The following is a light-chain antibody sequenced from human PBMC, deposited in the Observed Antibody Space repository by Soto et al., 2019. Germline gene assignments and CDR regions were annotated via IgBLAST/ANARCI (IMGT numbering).Light chain of an antibody. Sequence: EIVLPQSPGTLSLSQGERATLSCRASQTISSRYLTWYQQKSGQVPRLLIYGASSRATGIPDRFSGSGSGTDFTLTISRLEPEDVAVYYCHHSGNSHGTFGQGTKVEIK. CDR2: GAS. CDR3: HHSGNSHGT. V-gene: IGKV3-20*01. CDR1: QTISSRY. J-gene: IGKJ1*01.